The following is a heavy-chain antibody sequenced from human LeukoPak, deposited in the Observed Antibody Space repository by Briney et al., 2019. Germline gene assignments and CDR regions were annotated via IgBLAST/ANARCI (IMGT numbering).Heavy chain of an antibody. CDR3: ARLGGAYDFWSGYSDFDY. V-gene: IGHV4-38-2*02. CDR2: IYHSGST. J-gene: IGHJ4*02. D-gene: IGHD3-3*01. CDR1: GYSISSGYY. Sequence: KTSETLSLTCTVSGYSISSGYYWGWIRQPPGKGLEWIGSIYHSGSTYYNPSLKSRVTISVDTSKNQFSLKLSSVTAADTAVYYCARLGGAYDFWSGYSDFDYWGQGTLVTVSS.